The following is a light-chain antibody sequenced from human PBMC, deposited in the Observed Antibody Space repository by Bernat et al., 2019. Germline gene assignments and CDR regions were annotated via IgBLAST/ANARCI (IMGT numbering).Light chain of an antibody. J-gene: IGLJ3*02. V-gene: IGLV1-44*01. CDR1: SSNIGSNT. CDR2: TND. Sequence: QSVLTQPPSKSGTPGQRVTISCSGSSSNIGSNTVNWYQQLPGTAPKLLIYTNDQRPSGVPDRFSGSKSGTSASLAISGLQYEDEADYYCAAWDDRMNGPVFGGGTKLTVL. CDR3: AAWDDRMNGPV.